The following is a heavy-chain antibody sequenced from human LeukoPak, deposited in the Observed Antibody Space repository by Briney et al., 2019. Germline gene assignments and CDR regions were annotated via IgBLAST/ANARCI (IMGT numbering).Heavy chain of an antibody. Sequence: GGSLRLSCAVSGFIFSSYAMSWVRQAPGKGLEWVSAISGSGGSTYYADSVKGRFTISRDNSKNTLYLQMNSLRAEDTAVYYCAKDISSSSWYLASMDVWGKGTTVTVSS. D-gene: IGHD6-13*01. J-gene: IGHJ6*04. CDR2: ISGSGGST. CDR3: AKDISSSSWYLASMDV. CDR1: GFIFSSYA. V-gene: IGHV3-23*01.